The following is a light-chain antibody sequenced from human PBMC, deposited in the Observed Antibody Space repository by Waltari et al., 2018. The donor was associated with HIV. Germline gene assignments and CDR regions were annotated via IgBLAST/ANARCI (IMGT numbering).Light chain of an antibody. Sequence: QSVLTQPPSAPGTPGQRVTISCSGSSSNTGSYSVYWYQQLPGTAPKLLIYRNNQRPSGVPDRFSGSKSGTSASLAISGLRSEDEADYYCAAWDGSHVVFGGGTKLTVL. J-gene: IGLJ2*01. CDR1: SSNTGSYS. V-gene: IGLV1-47*01. CDR3: AAWDGSHVV. CDR2: RNN.